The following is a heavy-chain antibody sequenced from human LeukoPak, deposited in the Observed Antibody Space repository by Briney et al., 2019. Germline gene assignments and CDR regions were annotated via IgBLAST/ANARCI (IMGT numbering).Heavy chain of an antibody. CDR2: ISPDGTDK. CDR3: AAGITWSDY. V-gene: IGHV3-33*01. J-gene: IGHJ4*02. D-gene: IGHD2-8*02. CDR1: GFSFRIYG. Sequence: AGGSLTLSCVTSGFSFRIYGVRWVRQAPGKGLEWVALISPDGTDKYFTDSVRGRFTISRDNSRSTLFLQMNSLRVDDTAVYYCAAGITWSDYWGQGTLVTVSP.